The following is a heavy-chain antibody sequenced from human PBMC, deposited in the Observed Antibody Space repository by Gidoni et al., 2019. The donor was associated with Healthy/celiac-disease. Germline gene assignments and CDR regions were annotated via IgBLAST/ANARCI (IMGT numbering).Heavy chain of an antibody. V-gene: IGHV1-2*02. Sequence: QVQLVQSGAEVKKPGASVTVSCKASGYTFTGYYMHWVRQAPGQGLEWMGWINPNSGGTNYAQKFQGRVTMTRDTSISTAYMELSRLRSDDTAVYYCARVPRYCSGGSCSHFDYWGQGTLVTVSS. D-gene: IGHD2-15*01. CDR1: GYTFTGYY. CDR3: ARVPRYCSGGSCSHFDY. J-gene: IGHJ4*02. CDR2: INPNSGGT.